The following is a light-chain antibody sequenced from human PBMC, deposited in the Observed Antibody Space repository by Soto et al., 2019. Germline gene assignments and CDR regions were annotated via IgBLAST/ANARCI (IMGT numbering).Light chain of an antibody. CDR3: QSYDSSLSAPYV. CDR1: SSNIGAGYD. CDR2: GNS. J-gene: IGLJ1*01. V-gene: IGLV1-40*01. Sequence: QSVLAQPRSVSGAPGQRVTISCTGSSSNIGAGYDVHWYQQLPGTAPKLLIYGNSNRPSGVPDRFSGSKSGTSASLAITGLQAVDEADYYCQSYDSSLSAPYVFGTGTKVTVL.